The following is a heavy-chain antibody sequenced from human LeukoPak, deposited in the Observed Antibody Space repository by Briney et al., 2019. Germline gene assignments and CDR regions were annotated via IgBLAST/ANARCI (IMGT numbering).Heavy chain of an antibody. CDR3: ARDISLVRGVINPNWFDP. CDR1: GGSISSSNW. J-gene: IGHJ5*02. CDR2: IYHSGST. V-gene: IGHV4-4*02. D-gene: IGHD3-10*01. Sequence: SETLSLTCAVSGGSISSSNWWSWVRQPPGKGLEWIGEIYHSGSTNYNPSLKSRVTISVDTSKNQFSLKLSSVTAADTAVYYCARDISLVRGVINPNWFDPWGRGTLVTVSS.